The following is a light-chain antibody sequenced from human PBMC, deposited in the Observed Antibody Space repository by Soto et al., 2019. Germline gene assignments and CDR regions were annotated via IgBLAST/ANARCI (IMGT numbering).Light chain of an antibody. CDR1: SSDVGGYNY. CDR2: EVS. V-gene: IGLV2-14*01. CDR3: FSYTSSTAYV. J-gene: IGLJ1*01. Sequence: LTHPASVSGSPGQSITISCTGTSSDVGGYNYVSWYQLHPGKAPKLMIYEVSNRPSGISNRFSASKSGNTASLTISGLQAEDEADYYCFSYTSSTAYVFGTGTKVTVL.